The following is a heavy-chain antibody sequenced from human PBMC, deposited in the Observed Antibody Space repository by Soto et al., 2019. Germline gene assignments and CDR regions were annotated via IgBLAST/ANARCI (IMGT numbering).Heavy chain of an antibody. CDR2: IYYSGST. D-gene: IGHD2-15*01. J-gene: IGHJ6*02. V-gene: IGHV4-31*03. CDR1: GGSISSGGYY. CDR3: ASGSTQPWRYCSGGSCYQAGVNYYGMDV. Sequence: SETLSLTCTVSGGSISSGGYYWSWIRQHPGKGLEWIGYIYYSGSTYYNPSLKSRVTISVDNSKNQFSLKLSSVTAADTAMYYCASGSTQPWRYCSGGSCYQAGVNYYGMDVWGQGTTVTVSS.